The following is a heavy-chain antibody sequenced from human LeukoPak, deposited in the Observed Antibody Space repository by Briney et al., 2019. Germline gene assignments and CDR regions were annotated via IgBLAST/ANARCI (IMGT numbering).Heavy chain of an antibody. CDR1: GFTFSSYG. CDR2: IWYDGSSR. D-gene: IGHD3-10*01. CDR3: ASWRGSGSYGGYFDY. J-gene: IGHJ4*02. Sequence: GGSLRLSCAASGFTFSSYGMYWVRQAPGKGLEWVALIWYDGSSRYCADSVKGRFTISRDNSKNTLYLQMNSLRAEDTAVYYCASWRGSGSYGGYFDYWGQGTLVTVSS. V-gene: IGHV3-33*01.